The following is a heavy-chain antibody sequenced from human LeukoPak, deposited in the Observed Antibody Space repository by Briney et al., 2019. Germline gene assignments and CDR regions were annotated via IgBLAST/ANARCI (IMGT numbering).Heavy chain of an antibody. CDR1: GGSISSYY. J-gene: IGHJ4*02. D-gene: IGHD4-17*01. CDR2: IYTRGTT. CDR3: ARLSTVTTSFDY. V-gene: IGHV4-4*07. Sequence: SETLSLTCTVSGGSISSYYWSWIRQPAGKGLEWIGRIYTRGTTHYNPSLKSRVTMSVDTSKNQFSLKLSSVTAADTAVYYCARLSTVTTSFDYWGQGTLVTVSS.